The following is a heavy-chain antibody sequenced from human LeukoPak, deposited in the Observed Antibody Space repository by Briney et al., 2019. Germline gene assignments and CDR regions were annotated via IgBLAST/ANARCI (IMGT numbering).Heavy chain of an antibody. J-gene: IGHJ4*02. Sequence: GGSLRLSCAAPGFSFSDHEMNWVRQAPGKGLEWVSYLGSSGNAYYADSVKGRFTISRDNPKNSLYLQMTSLRADDTAVYYCARGWGSVGVHFDYWGQGTLVTVSS. CDR2: LGSSGNA. V-gene: IGHV3-48*03. CDR1: GFSFSDHE. CDR3: ARGWGSVGVHFDY. D-gene: IGHD1-26*01.